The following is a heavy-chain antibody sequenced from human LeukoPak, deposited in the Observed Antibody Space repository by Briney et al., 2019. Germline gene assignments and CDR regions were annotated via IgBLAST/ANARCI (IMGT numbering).Heavy chain of an antibody. CDR2: IYSGGNT. D-gene: IGHD4-23*01. J-gene: IGHJ4*02. Sequence: GGSLRLSSAASGFTVSSNYMNWVRQAPGKGLEWVSLIYSGGNTYYSDSVKGRFTISGDNSKNTLYLQMNSLRTEDTAVYYCARFGGNYYFANWGQGALVTVSS. V-gene: IGHV3-66*02. CDR3: ARFGGNYYFAN. CDR1: GFTVSSNY.